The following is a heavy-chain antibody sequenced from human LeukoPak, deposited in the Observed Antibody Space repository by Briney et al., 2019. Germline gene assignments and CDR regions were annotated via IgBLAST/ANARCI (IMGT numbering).Heavy chain of an antibody. J-gene: IGHJ3*02. V-gene: IGHV3-23*01. D-gene: IGHD3-10*01. Sequence: GGSLRLSCAASGFTFSSYAMSWVRQAPGKGLEWVSAISGSGGSTYYADSAKGRFTISRDNSKNTLYLQMNSLRAEDTAVYYCAKVVEAPLLWFGEFEGAFDIWGQGTMVTVSS. CDR2: ISGSGGST. CDR1: GFTFSSYA. CDR3: AKVVEAPLLWFGEFEGAFDI.